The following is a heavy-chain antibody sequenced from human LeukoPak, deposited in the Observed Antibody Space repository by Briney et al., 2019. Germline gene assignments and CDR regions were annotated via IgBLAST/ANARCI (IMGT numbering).Heavy chain of an antibody. J-gene: IGHJ4*02. D-gene: IGHD3/OR15-3a*01. CDR1: GFTFSSYA. CDR3: ARDPPRGLGRFDY. CDR2: ISGSGGST. Sequence: GGSLRLSCAASGFTFSSYAMSWVRQAPGRGLEWVSAISGSGGSTYYADSVKGRFTISRDNSKNTLYLQMNSLRAEDTAVYYCARDPPRGLGRFDYWGQGTLVTVSS. V-gene: IGHV3-23*01.